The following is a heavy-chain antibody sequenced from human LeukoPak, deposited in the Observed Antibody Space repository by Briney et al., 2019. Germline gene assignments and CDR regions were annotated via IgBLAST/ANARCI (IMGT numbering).Heavy chain of an antibody. CDR2: IWYDGSNK. D-gene: IGHD3-22*01. CDR1: GFTFSSYG. CDR3: ARDSPDYYDSSGYSINWFDP. Sequence: PGRSLRLSCAASGFTFSSYGMHWVRQAPGKGLEWVAVIWYDGSNKYYADSVKGRFTVSRDNSKNTLYLQMNSMRAGDKAVYYCARDSPDYYDSSGYSINWFDPWGQGTLVAVSS. J-gene: IGHJ5*02. V-gene: IGHV3-33*01.